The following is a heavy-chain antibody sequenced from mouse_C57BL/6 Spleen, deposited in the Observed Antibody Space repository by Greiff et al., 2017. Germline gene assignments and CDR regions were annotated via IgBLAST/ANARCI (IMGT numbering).Heavy chain of an antibody. CDR3: ARHDPPYDYDGSYAMDY. V-gene: IGHV1-62-2*01. J-gene: IGHJ4*01. Sequence: QVQLQQSGAELVKPGASVKLSCKASGYTFTEYTIHWVKQRSGQGLEWIGWFYPGGGSIKYNEKFKDKATLTADKSSSTVYMELSRLTSEDSAVYFCARHDPPYDYDGSYAMDYWGQGTSVTVSS. D-gene: IGHD2-4*01. CDR1: GYTFTEYT. CDR2: FYPGGGSI.